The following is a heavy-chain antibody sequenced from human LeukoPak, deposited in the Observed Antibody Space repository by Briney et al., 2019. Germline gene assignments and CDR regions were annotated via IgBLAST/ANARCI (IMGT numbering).Heavy chain of an antibody. J-gene: IGHJ6*02. CDR2: IWNDGSNK. V-gene: IGHV3-33*01. Sequence: GGSLRLSCAASGFTFSTYGMHWVRQAPGKGLEWVAVIWNDGSNKYYADSVKGRFTISRDNSRNTLYLQMNSLGGEDTAVYYCARFSGDTVSYYYYGMDVWGQGTTVTVSS. CDR3: ARFSGDTVSYYYYGMDV. D-gene: IGHD5-18*01. CDR1: GFTFSTYG.